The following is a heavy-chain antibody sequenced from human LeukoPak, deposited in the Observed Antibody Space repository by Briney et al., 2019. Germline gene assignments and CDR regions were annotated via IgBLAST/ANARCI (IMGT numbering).Heavy chain of an antibody. CDR2: IYYSGST. J-gene: IGHJ4*02. CDR1: GGSISSYY. D-gene: IGHD3-10*01. Sequence: SETLSLTCTVSGGSISSYYWSWIRQPPGKGLEWIGYIYYSGSTNYNPSLKSRVTISVDTSKNQFSLKLSSVTAADTAVYYCARDSGAALDYWGQGTLVTVSS. V-gene: IGHV4-59*01. CDR3: ARDSGAALDY.